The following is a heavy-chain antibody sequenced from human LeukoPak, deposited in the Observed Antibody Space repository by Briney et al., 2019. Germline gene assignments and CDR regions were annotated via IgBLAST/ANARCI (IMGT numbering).Heavy chain of an antibody. J-gene: IGHJ3*02. D-gene: IGHD3-10*01. CDR2: ISAYNGNT. CDR3: AREGPDGSGSPPVAFDI. Sequence: ASVKVSCKASGYTFTSYGISWVRQAPGQGLEWMGWISAYNGNTNYAQKLQGRVTMTTDTSTSTAYMELRSLRSDDTAVYYCAREGPDGSGSPPVAFDIWGQGTMVTVPS. CDR1: GYTFTSYG. V-gene: IGHV1-18*04.